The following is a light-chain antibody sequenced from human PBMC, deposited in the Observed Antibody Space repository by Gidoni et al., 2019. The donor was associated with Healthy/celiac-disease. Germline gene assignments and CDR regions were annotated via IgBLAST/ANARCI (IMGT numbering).Light chain of an antibody. CDR3: RQALKNPRTT. CDR1: QSLLHSNGYNY. J-gene: IGKJ5*01. CDR2: LGA. Sequence: DILMTQSPLSLPVTPGEPASISCRSSQSLLHSNGYNYLDWYLQKPGQSPQLLIYLGANRAAAVPERFSGSGSGTDFTLKISRGEAEDVGVDYCRQALKNPRTTFGQGTRLEIK. V-gene: IGKV2-28*01.